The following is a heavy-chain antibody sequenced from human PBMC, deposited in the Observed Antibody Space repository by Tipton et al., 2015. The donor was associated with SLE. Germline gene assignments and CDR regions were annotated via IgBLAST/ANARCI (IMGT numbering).Heavy chain of an antibody. CDR3: ARHVGVAYYYAMDV. D-gene: IGHD2-15*01. CDR2: ISYTETT. Sequence: LRLSCTVSGGSISGYHWSWPRQPPGKGLEWIGYISYTETTKYNPSLESRVIISVDTSKNQFSLRLSSVTAADTAMYYCARHVGVAYYYAMDVWGQGTTVVISS. CDR1: GGSISGYH. J-gene: IGHJ6*02. V-gene: IGHV4-59*08.